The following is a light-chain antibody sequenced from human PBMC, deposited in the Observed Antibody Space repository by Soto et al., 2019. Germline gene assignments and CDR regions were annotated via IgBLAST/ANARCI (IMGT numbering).Light chain of an antibody. J-gene: IGKJ1*01. CDR2: EAS. Sequence: DIKMTRSPSTLFASVGVRVTITCRPGQSISNRLAWYQQNPGKAPKVLIYEASGLESGVPSRFSGSGSATEFILTISSLQPDDFATYHCQHYGGVWTFGQGTKVEIK. CDR3: QHYGGVWT. V-gene: IGKV1-5*01. CDR1: QSISNR.